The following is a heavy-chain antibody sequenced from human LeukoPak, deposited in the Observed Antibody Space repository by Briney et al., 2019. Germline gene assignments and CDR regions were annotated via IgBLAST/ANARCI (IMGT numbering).Heavy chain of an antibody. CDR2: FDPEDGET. Sequence: ASVKVSCKVSGYTLTELSMHWVRQTPGKGLEWMGSFDPEDGETIYAQKFQGRVTMTRDTSTSTVYMELSSLRSEDTAVYYCARDYYDSSGEESGYDYWGQGTLVTVSS. D-gene: IGHD3-22*01. J-gene: IGHJ4*02. V-gene: IGHV1-24*01. CDR3: ARDYYDSSGEESGYDY. CDR1: GYTLTELS.